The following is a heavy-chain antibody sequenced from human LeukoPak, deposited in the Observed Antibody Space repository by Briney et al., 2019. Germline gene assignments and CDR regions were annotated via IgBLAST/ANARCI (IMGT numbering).Heavy chain of an antibody. D-gene: IGHD3-16*01. CDR1: GFTFRIHW. CDR3: ARTFSEYYGMDV. J-gene: IGHJ6*02. CDR2: INQDGGEK. V-gene: IGHV3-7*03. Sequence: RSGGSLRLSCAASGFTFRIHWLSWVRQAPGKGLEWVAKINQDGGEKYYGDPVKGRVTISRDNAKNSLYLQMNSLRAEDTAVYYGARTFSEYYGMDVWGQGTTVTVSS.